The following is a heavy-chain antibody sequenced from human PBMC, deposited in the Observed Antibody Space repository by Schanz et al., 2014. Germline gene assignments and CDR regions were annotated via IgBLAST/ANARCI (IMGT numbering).Heavy chain of an antibody. CDR3: ARDQTPYTNSSDLRYFDD. J-gene: IGHJ4*02. V-gene: IGHV1-18*01. Sequence: QVQLVQSGAEVKKPGASVKVSCKASGYTFTSYGISWVRQAPGQGLEWMGLISPYNGNTSYAQKLQGSVTMTAHTSTSRAYMELRSLRSDGTAVYYCARDQTPYTNSSDLRYFDDWGQGSLVTVSS. D-gene: IGHD6-6*01. CDR1: GYTFTSYG. CDR2: ISPYNGNT.